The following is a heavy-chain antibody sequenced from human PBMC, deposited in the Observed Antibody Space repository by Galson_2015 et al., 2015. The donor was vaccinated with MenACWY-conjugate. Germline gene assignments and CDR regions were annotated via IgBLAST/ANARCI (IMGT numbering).Heavy chain of an antibody. Sequence: CAISGDSVSSNSAAWNWIRQSPSRGLEWLGKTYYRSKWYNDYAVSVKSRITINPDTSNNQFSLQLNSVTPDDTAVCYCVREGYYFDYWGQGTLVTVSS. J-gene: IGHJ4*02. V-gene: IGHV6-1*01. CDR2: TYYRSKWYN. CDR1: GDSVSSNSAA. CDR3: VREGYYFDY.